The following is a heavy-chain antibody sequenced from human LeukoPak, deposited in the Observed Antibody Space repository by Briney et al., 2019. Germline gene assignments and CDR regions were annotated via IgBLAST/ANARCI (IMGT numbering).Heavy chain of an antibody. CDR3: ARESITGDRDFDY. D-gene: IGHD7-27*01. V-gene: IGHV3-48*01. Sequence: GGSLRLSCAASGFSFSGYSMNWVRQAPGRGLEWISYISSGSRTIFYADSVKGQFTISRDNAKNSLYLLMNSLRADDTAVYYCARESITGDRDFDYWGQGTLITVSS. J-gene: IGHJ4*02. CDR1: GFSFSGYS. CDR2: ISSGSRTI.